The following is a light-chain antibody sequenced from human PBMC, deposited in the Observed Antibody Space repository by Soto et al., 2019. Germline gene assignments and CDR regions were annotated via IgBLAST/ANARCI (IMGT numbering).Light chain of an antibody. Sequence: QSVLTQPPSVSAAPGQKVTISCSGSHSSIAANLVAWYQQLPGTAPRLLIYDDNKRPSGIPARFSGSKSGTSATLGITGLQTGDEADYYCAAWDNSLSARIFGGGTKLTVL. V-gene: IGLV1-51*01. CDR2: DDN. J-gene: IGLJ2*01. CDR1: HSSIAANL. CDR3: AAWDNSLSARI.